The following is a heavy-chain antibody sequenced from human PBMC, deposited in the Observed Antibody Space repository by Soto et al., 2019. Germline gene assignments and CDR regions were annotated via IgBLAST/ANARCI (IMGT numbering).Heavy chain of an antibody. CDR2: ISYDGRNK. J-gene: IGHJ4*02. CDR1: GFTFSSYG. Sequence: GGSLRLSCAASGFTFSSYGMHWVRQAPGKGLEWVAVISYDGRNKYYADAVKGRFTISRGNAKNSLYLEMNSLRAEDTAVYYCARESEDLTSNFDYWGQGTLVTVSS. V-gene: IGHV3-30*03. CDR3: ARESEDLTSNFDY.